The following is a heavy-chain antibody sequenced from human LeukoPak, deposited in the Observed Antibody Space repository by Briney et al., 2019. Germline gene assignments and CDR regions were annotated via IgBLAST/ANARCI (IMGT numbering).Heavy chain of an antibody. CDR1: GGSISSGGYY. D-gene: IGHD2-2*01. CDR2: IYYSGST. J-gene: IGHJ6*03. V-gene: IGHV4-31*03. Sequence: EASQTLSLTCTVSGGSISSGGYYWSWIRQHPGKGLEWIGYIYYSGSTYYNPSLKSRVTISVDTSKNRFSLKLSSVTAADTAVYYCARVEASSTTLYYYYYYMDVWGKGTTVTVSS. CDR3: ARVEASSTTLYYYYYYMDV.